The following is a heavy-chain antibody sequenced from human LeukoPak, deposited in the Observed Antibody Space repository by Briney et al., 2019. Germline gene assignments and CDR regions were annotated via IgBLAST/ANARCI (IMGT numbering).Heavy chain of an antibody. V-gene: IGHV1-69*05. CDR3: AVTMVRGGLEAFDI. Sequence: ASVKVSCKASGGTFSSYAISWVRQAPGQGLEWMGGIIPIFGAANYAQKFQGRVTITTDESTSTAYMELSSLRSEDTAVHYCAVTMVRGGLEAFDIWGQGTMVTVSS. J-gene: IGHJ3*02. CDR1: GGTFSSYA. CDR2: IIPIFGAA. D-gene: IGHD3-10*01.